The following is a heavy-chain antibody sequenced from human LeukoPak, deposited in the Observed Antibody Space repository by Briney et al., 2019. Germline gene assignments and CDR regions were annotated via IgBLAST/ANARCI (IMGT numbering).Heavy chain of an antibody. CDR1: GFTFSGYG. J-gene: IGHJ6*02. CDR3: ARGGITMVRGGPRMDV. CDR2: ISYHGTNK. Sequence: GTSLRLSCAASGFTFSGYGMYWVRQAPGKGLEWVAVISYHGTNKYYADSVEGRFTISRDNSKNTLYLQMNSLSVEDTAVYYCARGGITMVRGGPRMDVWGQGTTVTVSS. V-gene: IGHV3-30*03. D-gene: IGHD3-10*01.